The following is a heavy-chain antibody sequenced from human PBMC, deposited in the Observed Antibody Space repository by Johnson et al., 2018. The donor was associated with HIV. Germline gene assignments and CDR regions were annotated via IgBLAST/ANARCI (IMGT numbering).Heavy chain of an antibody. D-gene: IGHD3-9*01. J-gene: IGHJ3*02. CDR1: GFTFSSYW. Sequence: VQLVESGGGLVQPGGSLRLSCAASGFTFSSYWIHWVRQAPGKGPEWVANIKSDGSEEHYADYVKGRFTNSRDNAKNSLYLQMNSLRADDTAVYYCAKDLRVFDWFNAYDAFDIWGQGTMVTVSS. CDR3: AKDLRVFDWFNAYDAFDI. CDR2: IKSDGSEE. V-gene: IGHV3-7*01.